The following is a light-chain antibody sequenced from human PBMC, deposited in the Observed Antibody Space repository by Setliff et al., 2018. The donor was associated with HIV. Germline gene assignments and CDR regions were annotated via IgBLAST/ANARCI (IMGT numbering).Light chain of an antibody. J-gene: IGLJ3*02. Sequence: QSVLTQPPSVSGAPGQTVTISCTGGYSNVGAGYVVHWYQQLPGTAPKLLIYDNTYRSSGVPARFSASKSGASASLAISGLQVEDEADYYCQSYDNSLSGSVFGGGTQLTVL. V-gene: IGLV1-40*01. CDR3: QSYDNSLSGSV. CDR2: DNT. CDR1: YSNVGAGYV.